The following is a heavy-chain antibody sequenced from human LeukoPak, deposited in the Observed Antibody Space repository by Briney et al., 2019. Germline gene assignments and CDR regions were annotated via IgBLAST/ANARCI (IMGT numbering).Heavy chain of an antibody. CDR2: INTGTGNP. J-gene: IGHJ3*02. Sequence: ASVKVSCKAPGYTFTSYAMNWVRQAPGQGLEWMGWINTGTGNPTFAQGFTGRFVFSLDTSVSTAYLQIGGLKAEDTAVYYCVAMGNAFDIRGQGTMVTVSS. CDR3: VAMGNAFDI. CDR1: GYTFTSYA. V-gene: IGHV7-4-1*01. D-gene: IGHD7-27*01.